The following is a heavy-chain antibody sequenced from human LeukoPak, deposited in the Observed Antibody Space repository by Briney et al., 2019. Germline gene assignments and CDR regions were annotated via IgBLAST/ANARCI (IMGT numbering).Heavy chain of an antibody. CDR2: IHPSGIF. D-gene: IGHD5-24*01. Sequence: SETLSLTCAVYSVSFDDYYCSWIRQPPGKGLEWIGEIHPSGIFYYNSSLMSRVTISIDTSKSQFSLRLTSVTAADTGFYYCARGRDRSKAGDHWGQGSLVTVSS. CDR1: SVSFDDYY. V-gene: IGHV4-34*01. J-gene: IGHJ4*02. CDR3: ARGRDRSKAGDH.